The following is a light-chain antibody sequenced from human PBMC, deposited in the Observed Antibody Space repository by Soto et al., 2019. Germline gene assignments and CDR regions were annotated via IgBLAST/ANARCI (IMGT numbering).Light chain of an antibody. V-gene: IGLV2-8*01. CDR2: EVS. CDR3: SSYAGSNNFV. CDR1: SSDVGGYNA. J-gene: IGLJ1*01. Sequence: QSALTQPPSASGSSGQSVTISCTGTSSDVGGYNAVSWYQQNPGKAPKLMIYEVSKRPSGVPDRFSGSKSGNTASLTVSGLQAEDEADYYCSSYAGSNNFVFGTGTKVTVL.